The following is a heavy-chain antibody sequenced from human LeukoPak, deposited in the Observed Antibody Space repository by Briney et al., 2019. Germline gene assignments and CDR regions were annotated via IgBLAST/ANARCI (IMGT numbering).Heavy chain of an antibody. J-gene: IGHJ5*02. V-gene: IGHV1-69*13. Sequence: GASVKVSCKASGGTFSSYAISWVRQAPGQGLEWMGGIIPIFGTANYAQKFQGRVTITADESTSTAYMELSSLRSEDTAVYYCARDYGDQLLEGELFDPWGQGTLVTVSS. CDR3: ARDYGDQLLEGELFDP. D-gene: IGHD2-2*01. CDR1: GGTFSSYA. CDR2: IIPIFGTA.